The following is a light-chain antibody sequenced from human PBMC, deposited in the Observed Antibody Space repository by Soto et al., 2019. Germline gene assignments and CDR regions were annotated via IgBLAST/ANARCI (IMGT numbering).Light chain of an antibody. CDR3: QQYNSYPT. CDR2: AAS. V-gene: IGKV1-17*01. J-gene: IGKJ1*01. Sequence: DIQMTQSPSSVSSSFGDRVTITCRASQSISNYLNWYQLKPGKAPKLLIYAASTLQSGVPSRFSGSGSGTEFTLTISSLQPDDFATYYCQQYNSYPTFGQGTKVDIK. CDR1: QSISNY.